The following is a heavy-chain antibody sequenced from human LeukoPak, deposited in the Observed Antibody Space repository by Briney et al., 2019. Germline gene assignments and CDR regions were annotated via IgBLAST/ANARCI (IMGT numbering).Heavy chain of an antibody. J-gene: IGHJ4*02. CDR1: GYTFTGYY. V-gene: IGHV1-2*04. Sequence: GESLKISCKGSGYTFTGYYMHWVRQAPGQGLEWMGWINPNSGGTNYAQKFQGWVTMTRDTSISTAYMELSRLRSDDTAVYYCAREAYSGRSFDYWGQGTLVTVSS. CDR3: AREAYSGRSFDY. CDR2: INPNSGGT. D-gene: IGHD1-26*01.